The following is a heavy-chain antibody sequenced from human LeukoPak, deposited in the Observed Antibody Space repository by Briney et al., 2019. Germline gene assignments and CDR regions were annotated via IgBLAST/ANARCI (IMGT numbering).Heavy chain of an antibody. CDR3: ARARTTIYNWFDP. D-gene: IGHD3-3*01. CDR1: GYTLSHYA. J-gene: IGHJ5*02. Sequence: ASVKVSCKASGYTLSHYAMNWVRQAPGQGLEWMGWISAYNGNPNYAQKLQGRVTMTTDTSTSTAYMELRSLRSEDTAVYYCARARTTIYNWFDPWGQGTLVTVSS. CDR2: ISAYNGNP. V-gene: IGHV1-18*01.